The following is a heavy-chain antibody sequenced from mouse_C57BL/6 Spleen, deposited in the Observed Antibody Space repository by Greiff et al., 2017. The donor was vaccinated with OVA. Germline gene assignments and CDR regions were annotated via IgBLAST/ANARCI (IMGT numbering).Heavy chain of an antibody. D-gene: IGHD1-1*01. CDR1: GFNIKDYY. V-gene: IGHV14-1*01. CDR3: TTGTTVVAYYFDY. J-gene: IGHJ2*01. Sequence: EVQLQQSGAELVRPGASVKLSCTASGFNIKDYYMHWVKQRPEQGLEWIGRIDPEDGDTEYAPKFQGKATMTADTSSNTAYLQLSSLTSEDTAVYYCTTGTTVVAYYFDYWGQGTTLTVSS. CDR2: IDPEDGDT.